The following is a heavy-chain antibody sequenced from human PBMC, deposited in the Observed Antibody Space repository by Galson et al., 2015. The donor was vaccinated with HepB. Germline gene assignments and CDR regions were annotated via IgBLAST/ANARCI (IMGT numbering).Heavy chain of an antibody. D-gene: IGHD2-15*01. Sequence: SLRLSCAASGFTFSSSWMNWVRQAPGKGLEWVANIKQDGSETYYVDSLKGRFTISRDNAKSSLYLQMNSLRAEDTAVYYCVRDLGYCSGGNCYTVLDYWGQGTLVTVSS. CDR1: GFTFSSSW. J-gene: IGHJ4*02. CDR2: IKQDGSET. CDR3: VRDLGYCSGGNCYTVLDY. V-gene: IGHV3-7*01.